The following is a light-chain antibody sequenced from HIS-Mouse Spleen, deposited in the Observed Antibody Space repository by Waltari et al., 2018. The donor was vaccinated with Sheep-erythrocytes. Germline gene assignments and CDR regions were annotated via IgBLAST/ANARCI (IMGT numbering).Light chain of an antibody. CDR2: DNK. CDR1: SSNIGNNY. J-gene: IGLJ3*02. Sequence: QSVLTQPPSVSAAPGQKVTISCSGSSSNIGNNYVSWYQQLPGTAPKLPIYDNKQRPSGIPDRFSGSKSGTSATLGITGLQTGDEADYYCGTWDSSLSAGVFGGGTKLTVL. CDR3: GTWDSSLSAGV. V-gene: IGLV1-51*01.